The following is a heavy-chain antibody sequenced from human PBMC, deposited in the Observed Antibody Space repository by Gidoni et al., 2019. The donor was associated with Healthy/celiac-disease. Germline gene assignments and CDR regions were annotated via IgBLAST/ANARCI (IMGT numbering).Heavy chain of an antibody. V-gene: IGHV3-23*01. D-gene: IGHD1-26*01. J-gene: IGHJ4*02. CDR1: GFTFSSYA. Sequence: EVQLLESGGGLVQPGGSLRLSCAASGFTFSSYAMCWVRQAPGKGLEWVSAISGSGGSTYYADSVKGRFTISRDNSKNTLYLQMNSLRAEDTAVYYCAKDGRAGSLLPRDYWGQGTLVTVSS. CDR3: AKDGRAGSLLPRDY. CDR2: ISGSGGST.